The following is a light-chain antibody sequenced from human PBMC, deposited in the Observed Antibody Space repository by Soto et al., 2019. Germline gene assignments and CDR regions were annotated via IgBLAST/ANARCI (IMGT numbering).Light chain of an antibody. CDR1: SSDVGGYNY. CDR3: SSYTSSDAYV. V-gene: IGLV2-14*01. CDR2: DVT. Sequence: QSALTQPASVSGSPGQSIAISCTGTSSDVGGYNYVSWYQQHPGKAPKLMIHDVTNRPSGVSNRFSGSKSGNTASLTISGLQTEDEADYYCSSYTSSDAYVIGTGTKVTVL. J-gene: IGLJ1*01.